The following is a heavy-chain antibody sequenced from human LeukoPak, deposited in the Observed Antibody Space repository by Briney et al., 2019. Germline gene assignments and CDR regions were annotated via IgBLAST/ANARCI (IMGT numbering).Heavy chain of an antibody. V-gene: IGHV3-7*01. D-gene: IGHD3-10*01. J-gene: IGHJ6*02. CDR1: GFTFSSYW. CDR2: IKQDGSEK. Sequence: GGSLRLSCAASGFTFSSYWMSWVRQAPGKGLEWVANIKQDGSEKYYVDSVKGRFTISRDNAKNSLYLQMNSLRAEDTAVYYCARDQWGIRGQPPSDVWGQGTTVTVSS. CDR3: ARDQWGIRGQPPSDV.